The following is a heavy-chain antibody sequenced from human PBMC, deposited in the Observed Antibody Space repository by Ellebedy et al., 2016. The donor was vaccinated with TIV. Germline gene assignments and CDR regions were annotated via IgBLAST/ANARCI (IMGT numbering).Heavy chain of an antibody. Sequence: MPSETLSLTCTVSGGSISSGGYYWSWIRQHPGKGLEWIGYIYYSGSTYYNPSLKSRVTISRDTSKSQFSLKLSSVTAADTAMYYCARGFRRGYSYGYGYWGQGTLVTVSS. CDR2: IYYSGST. V-gene: IGHV4-31*03. J-gene: IGHJ4*02. CDR1: GGSISSGGYY. D-gene: IGHD5-18*01. CDR3: ARGFRRGYSYGYGY.